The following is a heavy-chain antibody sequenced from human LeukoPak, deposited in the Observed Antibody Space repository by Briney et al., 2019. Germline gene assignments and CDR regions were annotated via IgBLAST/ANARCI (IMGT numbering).Heavy chain of an antibody. CDR2: ISWNSGSI. J-gene: IGHJ6*02. CDR1: GFTFDDYA. CDR3: ARAGYCSGGSCYMTYYYYGMDV. Sequence: PGGSLRLSCAASGFTFDDYAMHWVRQAPGKGLEWVSGISWNSGSIGYADSVKGRFTISRDNAKNSLYLQMNSLRAEDTALYYCARAGYCSGGSCYMTYYYYGMDVWGQGTTVTVSS. V-gene: IGHV3-9*01. D-gene: IGHD2-15*01.